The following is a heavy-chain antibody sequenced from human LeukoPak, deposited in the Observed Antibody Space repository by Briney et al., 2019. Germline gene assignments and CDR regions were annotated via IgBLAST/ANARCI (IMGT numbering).Heavy chain of an antibody. CDR3: ARGLKGYGSGSYYIGHSLDY. CDR1: GFSFSSYS. CDR2: ISSSSSYT. J-gene: IGHJ4*02. Sequence: GGSLRLSCAASGFSFSSYSMNWVRQAPGKGLEWVSSISSSSSYTYYADSVKGRFTISRDNAKNSLYLQMNSLRAEDTAVYYCARGLKGYGSGSYYIGHSLDYWGQGTLVTVSS. V-gene: IGHV3-21*01. D-gene: IGHD3-10*01.